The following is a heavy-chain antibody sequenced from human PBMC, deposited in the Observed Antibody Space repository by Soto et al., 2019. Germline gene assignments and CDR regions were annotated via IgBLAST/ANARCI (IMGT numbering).Heavy chain of an antibody. CDR3: ARDMSNYYGMDV. D-gene: IGHD3-16*01. J-gene: IGHJ6*02. V-gene: IGHV1-46*01. Sequence: ASVKVSCKTSTYTFTTYYMHWVRQAPGHGLEWMGIINPGSGGTTYAQKFQDRVTMTRDTSTSTVYMDLNSLRSDDTAVYYCARDMSNYYGMDVWGQGTTVTVSS. CDR2: INPGSGGT. CDR1: TYTFTTYY.